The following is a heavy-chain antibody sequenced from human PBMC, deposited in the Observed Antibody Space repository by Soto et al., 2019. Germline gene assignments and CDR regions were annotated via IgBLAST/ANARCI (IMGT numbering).Heavy chain of an antibody. CDR1: GFTVSSNY. Sequence: EVQLVESGGGLVQPGGSQRLSCAASGFTVSSNYMSWVRQAPGKGLEWVSVIYSGGSTYYADSVKGRFTISRDNSKNTLYLQMNSLRAEDTAVYYCARGAFSGPYDAFDIWGQGTMVTVSS. CDR2: IYSGGST. J-gene: IGHJ3*02. CDR3: ARGAFSGPYDAFDI. V-gene: IGHV3-66*01. D-gene: IGHD3-3*02.